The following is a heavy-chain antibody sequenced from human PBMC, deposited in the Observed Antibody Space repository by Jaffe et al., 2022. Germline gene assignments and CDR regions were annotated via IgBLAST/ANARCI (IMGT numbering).Heavy chain of an antibody. D-gene: IGHD3-22*01. J-gene: IGHJ4*02. CDR2: IYHSGST. V-gene: IGHV4-4*02. CDR3: ARTDRGIDYYDNPLPRY. CDR1: GGSISSSNW. Sequence: QVQLQESGPGLVKPSGTLSLTCAVSGGSISSSNWWSWIRQPPGKGLEWIGEIYHSGSTNYNPSLKSRVTISVDKSKNQFSLKLSSVTAADTAVYYCARTDRGIDYYDNPLPRYWGQGTLVTVSS.